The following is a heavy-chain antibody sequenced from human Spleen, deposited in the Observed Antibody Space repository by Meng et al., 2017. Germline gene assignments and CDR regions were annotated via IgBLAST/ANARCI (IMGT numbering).Heavy chain of an antibody. CDR2: INHSGST. D-gene: IGHD4-11*01. CDR1: GGSFSDYY. J-gene: IGHJ4*02. V-gene: IGHV4-34*01. Sequence: QVQLRQGGEGLVKPSETLSLTCVVSGGSFSDYYWSWIRQPPGKGLEWIGEINHSGSTNYNPSLESRATISVDTSQNNLSLKLSSVTAADSAVYYCARGPTTMAHDFDYWGQGTLVTVSS. CDR3: ARGPTTMAHDFDY.